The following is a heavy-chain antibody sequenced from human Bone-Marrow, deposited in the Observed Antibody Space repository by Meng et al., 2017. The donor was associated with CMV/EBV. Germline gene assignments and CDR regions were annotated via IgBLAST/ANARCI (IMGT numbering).Heavy chain of an antibody. D-gene: IGHD6-6*01. CDR2: ISAYNGNT. V-gene: IGHV1-18*01. J-gene: IGHJ4*02. Sequence: QVQLGQSGAEVKKPGASVEVSCKASGYTFTSYGISWVRKAPGQVLEWMGWISAYNGNTNYAQKLQGRVTMTTDTSTSTAYMELRSLRSDDTAVYYCARDLRSIAARPRAFDYWGQGTLVTVSS. CDR3: ARDLRSIAARPRAFDY. CDR1: GYTFTSYG.